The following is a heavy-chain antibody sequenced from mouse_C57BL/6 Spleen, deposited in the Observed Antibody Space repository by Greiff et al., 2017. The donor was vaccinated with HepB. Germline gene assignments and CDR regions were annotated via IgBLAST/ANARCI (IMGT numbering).Heavy chain of an antibody. CDR3: AYDDDGDY. J-gene: IGHJ2*01. Sequence: VQLQQSGPELVKPGASVKISCKASGYAFSRSWMNWVKQRPGKGLEWIGRIYPGDGDTNYNGTFKGKATLTADKSSSTAYMQLSSLTSEYSAVYFCAYDDDGDYWGQGTTLTVSS. CDR1: GYAFSRSW. V-gene: IGHV1-82*01. D-gene: IGHD2-4*01. CDR2: IYPGDGDT.